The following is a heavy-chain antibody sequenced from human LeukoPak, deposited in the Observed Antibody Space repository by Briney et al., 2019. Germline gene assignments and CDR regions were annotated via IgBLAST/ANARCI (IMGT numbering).Heavy chain of an antibody. CDR1: GGSISSRNYY. J-gene: IGHJ6*02. CDR2: IYYSGGT. V-gene: IGHV4-39*01. Sequence: SETLSLTCSVSGGSISSRNYYWGWIRHPPGKKLEWIGSIYYSGGTYYNPSLKSRVTISVDTSKNQFSLKLNSVTAADTAVYYCAAEGDDILTGYTVVVWGQGTTVTVSS. CDR3: AAEGDDILTGYTVVV. D-gene: IGHD3-9*01.